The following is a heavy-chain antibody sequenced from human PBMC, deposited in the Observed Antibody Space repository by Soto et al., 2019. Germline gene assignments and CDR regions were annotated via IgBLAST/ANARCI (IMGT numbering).Heavy chain of an antibody. CDR2: INWSDDE. V-gene: IGHV2-5*01. D-gene: IGHD2-15*01. Sequence: QITLKESGPTLVKPTQTLTLTCTFSGFSLNTRAVGVGWIRQAPGKALEWLALINWSDDERYSPSLKDRLTITKDTSKNHVVLTMTNIGPVDTATYYCAHRHDLGGFDIWGQGTAVTVSS. J-gene: IGHJ3*02. CDR1: GFSLNTRAVG. CDR3: AHRHDLGGFDI.